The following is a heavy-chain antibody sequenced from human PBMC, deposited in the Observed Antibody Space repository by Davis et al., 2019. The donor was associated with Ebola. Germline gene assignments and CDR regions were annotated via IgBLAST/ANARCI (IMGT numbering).Heavy chain of an antibody. V-gene: IGHV3-7*01. CDR3: ARGRYSSSSVYFDY. Sequence: PGGSLRLSCAASGFTFSIYWMSWVRQAPGKGLEWVANIKQDGSEKYYVDSVKGRFTISRDNAKNSLYLQMNSLRAEDTAVYYCARGRYSSSSVYFDYWGQGTLVTVSS. J-gene: IGHJ4*02. D-gene: IGHD6-6*01. CDR1: GFTFSIYW. CDR2: IKQDGSEK.